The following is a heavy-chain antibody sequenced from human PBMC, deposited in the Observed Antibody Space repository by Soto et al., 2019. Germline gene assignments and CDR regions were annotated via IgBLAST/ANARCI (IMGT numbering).Heavy chain of an antibody. CDR2: INHRGSS. J-gene: IGHJ6*02. D-gene: IGHD1-26*01. CDR1: GGSLSGYY. Sequence: SETLSLTCAVDGGSLSGYYWSWIRQSPGKGLEWIGEINHRGSSDYSPSLKRRVTLSIDASKNHVTLELTSVTAADTAVYYCARSDNRSCVYGVDVWGQGTAVTVSS. CDR3: ARSDNRSCVYGVDV. V-gene: IGHV4-34*01.